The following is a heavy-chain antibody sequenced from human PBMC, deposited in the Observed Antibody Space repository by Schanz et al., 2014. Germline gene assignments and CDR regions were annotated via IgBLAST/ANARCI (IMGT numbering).Heavy chain of an antibody. Sequence: VQLVESGGGVVQFGRSLRLSCVASGFTFSSYKMNWVRQVPGKGLEWLSYIATSSSTRHYADSVKGRVTISRDNAKNSVSLQMRRLRVEDTAVYYCASGVHVSSLQKGLQFWGRGTLVIVSS. J-gene: IGHJ1*01. CDR1: GFTFSSYK. D-gene: IGHD3-10*01. CDR2: IATSSSTR. V-gene: IGHV3-48*01. CDR3: ASGVHVSSLQKGLQF.